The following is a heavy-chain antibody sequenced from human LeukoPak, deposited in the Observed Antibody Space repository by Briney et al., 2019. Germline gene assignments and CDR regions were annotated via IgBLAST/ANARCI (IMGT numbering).Heavy chain of an antibody. CDR1: GFTFSSYA. CDR3: AKDRLYNWNFFDY. J-gene: IGHJ4*02. V-gene: IGHV3-23*01. CDR2: ISGSGGST. D-gene: IGHD1-20*01. Sequence: PGGSLRLSCAASGFTFSSYAMSWVRQAPGKGLEWVSAISGSGGSTYYADSVKGRFTISRDNSKNTLYPQMNSLRAEDTAVYYCAKDRLYNWNFFDYWGQGTLVTVSS.